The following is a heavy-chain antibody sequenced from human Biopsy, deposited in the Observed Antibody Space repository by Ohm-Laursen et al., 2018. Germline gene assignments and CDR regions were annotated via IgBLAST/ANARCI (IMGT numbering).Heavy chain of an antibody. Sequence: GTLSLTCTVSGGSISGSTTYYWAWLRPPPGKGLEWIGSIYNTETTFYNTSLKSRVTISVDTSTNQFSLKVSSVTAADTALYFCARHPTGFWFDPWGHGTLVTVSS. J-gene: IGHJ5*02. CDR2: IYNTETT. V-gene: IGHV4-39*01. CDR3: ARHPTGFWFDP. CDR1: GGSISGSTTYY.